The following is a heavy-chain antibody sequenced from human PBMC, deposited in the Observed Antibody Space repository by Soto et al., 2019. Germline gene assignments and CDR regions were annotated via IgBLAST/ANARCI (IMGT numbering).Heavy chain of an antibody. Sequence: QVQLVESGGGVVQPGRSLRLSCAASGFTFTNYGMHWVRQAPGKGLEWVAVIWYDGSNKYYADSVKGRFTISKDNSQNTLYLQMNSLRAEDTAMYYCTRDPDGGSRYYIDSWGQGTLVTVSS. CDR3: TRDPDGGSRYYIDS. CDR1: GFTFTNYG. CDR2: IWYDGSNK. V-gene: IGHV3-33*01. J-gene: IGHJ4*02. D-gene: IGHD1-26*01.